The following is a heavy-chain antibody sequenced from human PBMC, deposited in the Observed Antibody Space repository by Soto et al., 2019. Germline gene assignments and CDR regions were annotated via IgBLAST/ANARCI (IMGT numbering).Heavy chain of an antibody. CDR3: ARDAGCCGYDNYYYYGMDV. CDR1: GYTFTSYG. Sequence: QVQLVQSGAEVKKPGASVKVSCKASGYTFTSYGISWVRQAPGQGLEWMGWISAYNGNTNYAQKLQGRVTMTTDTSTSTAYMDLRSLRSDDTAVYYCARDAGCCGYDNYYYYGMDVWGQGTTVTVSS. J-gene: IGHJ6*02. CDR2: ISAYNGNT. D-gene: IGHD5-12*01. V-gene: IGHV1-18*01.